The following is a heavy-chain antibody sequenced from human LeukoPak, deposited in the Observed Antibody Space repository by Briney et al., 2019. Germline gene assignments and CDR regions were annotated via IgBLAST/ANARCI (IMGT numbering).Heavy chain of an antibody. Sequence: PGGSLRLSCVSSGFTFSSYWMHWVRQAPGKGLVWVSRINTDGRTTTYADSVKGRFTISRDNAKNTLYLQMNSLRAEDTAVYYCVRSAFLTTKFYFDYWGQGTLVTVSS. CDR1: GFTFSSYW. V-gene: IGHV3-74*01. J-gene: IGHJ4*02. D-gene: IGHD4-11*01. CDR2: INTDGRTT. CDR3: VRSAFLTTKFYFDY.